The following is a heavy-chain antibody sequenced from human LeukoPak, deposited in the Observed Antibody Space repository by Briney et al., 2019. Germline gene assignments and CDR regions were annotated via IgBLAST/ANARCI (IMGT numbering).Heavy chain of an antibody. V-gene: IGHV5-51*01. CDR2: IYPGDSDT. D-gene: IGHD1/OR15-1a*01. J-gene: IGHJ4*02. CDR1: GYSFTSYC. Sequence: GESLKISCKGSGYSFTSYCIGWVRQMPGKGLEWMGIIYPGDSDTRYSPSFQGQVTISADKSISTAYLQWSSLKASNTAMYYCARAVKTSDFDYWGQGTLVTVSS. CDR3: ARAVKTSDFDY.